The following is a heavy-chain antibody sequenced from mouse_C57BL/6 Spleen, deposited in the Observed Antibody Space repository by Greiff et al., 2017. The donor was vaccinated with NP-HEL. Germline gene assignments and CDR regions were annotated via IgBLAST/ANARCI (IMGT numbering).Heavy chain of an antibody. V-gene: IGHV14-4*01. CDR3: TTFYDGSISY. CDR2: IDPENGDT. Sequence: EVQLQQSGAELVRPGASVKLSCTASGFNIKDDYMHWVKQRPEQGLEWIGWIDPENGDTEYAAQFQGKATITADTSSNTAYLQLSSLTSEDPAVYYCTTFYDGSISYWGQWTLVTVSA. D-gene: IGHD2-3*01. CDR1: GFNIKDDY. J-gene: IGHJ3*01.